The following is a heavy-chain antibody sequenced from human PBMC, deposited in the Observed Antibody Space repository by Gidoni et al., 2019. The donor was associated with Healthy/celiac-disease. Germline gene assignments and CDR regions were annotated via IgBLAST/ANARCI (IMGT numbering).Heavy chain of an antibody. Sequence: QVQLQESGPGLVKPSETLSLTCAVSGYSLSRCYYWGWIRQPPGKGLEWIGSIYHSGGTYYNPSLKSRVTISVDTSKNQFSLKLSSVTAADTAVYHCARVSVGFAGTALYFDYWGQGTLVTVSS. CDR2: IYHSGGT. V-gene: IGHV4-38-2*01. CDR3: ARVSVGFAGTALYFDY. J-gene: IGHJ4*02. D-gene: IGHD1-1*01. CDR1: GYSLSRCYY.